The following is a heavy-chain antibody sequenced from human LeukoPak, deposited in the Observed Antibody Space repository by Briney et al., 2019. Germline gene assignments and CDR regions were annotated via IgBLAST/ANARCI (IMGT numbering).Heavy chain of an antibody. J-gene: IGHJ3*02. V-gene: IGHV4-59*01. CDR3: VRVGGAMVRGPGAFDI. D-gene: IGHD3-10*01. CDR2: MYYSGST. CDR1: GGSISSYY. Sequence: SETLSLTCTVSGGSISSYYWSWIRQPPGKGLEWIGYMYYSGSTNYNPSLKSRVTISVDMSKNQVSLKLSSVTAADTAVYYCVRVGGAMVRGPGAFDIWGQGTMVTVSS.